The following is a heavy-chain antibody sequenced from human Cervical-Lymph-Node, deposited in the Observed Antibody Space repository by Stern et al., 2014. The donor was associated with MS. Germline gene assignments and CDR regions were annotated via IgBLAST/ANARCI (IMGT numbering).Heavy chain of an antibody. CDR3: ARGRGIALRPDY. D-gene: IGHD6-13*01. J-gene: IGHJ4*02. CDR2: IYTGDSET. CDR1: GYSLTNTW. V-gene: IGHV5-51*03. Sequence: QLVQSGAELKKPGESLRISCKGSGYSLTNTWIGWVRQTPGKGLEWMGIIYTGDSETRYSPSFQGQVTISADKSINTAYLQWSSLKASDTAMYYCARGRGIALRPDYWGQGTLVTVSS.